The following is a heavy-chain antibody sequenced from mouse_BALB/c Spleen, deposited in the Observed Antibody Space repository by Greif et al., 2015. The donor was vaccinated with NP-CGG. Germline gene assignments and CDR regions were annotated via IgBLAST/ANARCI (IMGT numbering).Heavy chain of an antibody. V-gene: IGHV5-9-4*01. CDR1: GFTFSSYA. D-gene: IGHD2-10*02. J-gene: IGHJ3*01. CDR2: ISSGGSYT. CDR3: ARDQKYGNYEGFAY. Sequence: EVNVVESGGGLVKPGGSLKLSCAASGFTFSSYAMSWVRQSPEKRLEWVAEISSGGSYTYYPDTVTGRFTISRDSAKNTLYLEMSSLRSEDTAMYYCARDQKYGNYEGFAYWGQGTLVTVSA.